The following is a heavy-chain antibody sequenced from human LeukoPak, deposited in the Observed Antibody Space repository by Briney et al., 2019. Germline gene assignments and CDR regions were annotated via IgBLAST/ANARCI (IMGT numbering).Heavy chain of an antibody. D-gene: IGHD7-27*01. Sequence: PSETLSLTCTVSGGSISSYYLSWIRQPPGKGLEWIGYIYYSGSTNYKPSLKSRVTISVDTSKNQFSLKLSSVTAADTAVYYCASRKLGNDYWGQGTLVTVSS. CDR3: ASRKLGNDY. CDR2: IYYSGST. CDR1: GGSISSYY. J-gene: IGHJ4*02. V-gene: IGHV4-59*01.